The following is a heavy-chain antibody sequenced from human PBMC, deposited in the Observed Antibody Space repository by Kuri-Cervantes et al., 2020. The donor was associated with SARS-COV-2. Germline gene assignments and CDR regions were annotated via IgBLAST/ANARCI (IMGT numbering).Heavy chain of an antibody. J-gene: IGHJ5*02. Sequence: GESLKIPCAASGFTFDDYTMHWVRQAPGKGLEWVSLISWDGGSTYYADSVKGRFTISRDNSKNTLYLQMNSLRAEDTAVYYCASIAARPGSVGLDWFDPWGQGTLVTVSS. CDR3: ASIAARPGSVGLDWFDP. V-gene: IGHV3-43*01. CDR1: GFTFDDYT. CDR2: ISWDGGST. D-gene: IGHD6-6*01.